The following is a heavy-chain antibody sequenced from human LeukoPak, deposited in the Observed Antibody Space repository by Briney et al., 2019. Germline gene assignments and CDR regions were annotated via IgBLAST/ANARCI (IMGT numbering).Heavy chain of an antibody. Sequence: GSSVKVSCKVSGYTFTDYYMHWVQQAPGEGREWMGLVDPEDGETIYAEKFQGRVTITADTSTDTAYMELSSLRSEDTAVYYCATAGGWELPFDYWGQGTLVTVSS. J-gene: IGHJ4*02. D-gene: IGHD1-26*01. V-gene: IGHV1-69-2*01. CDR3: ATAGGWELPFDY. CDR1: GYTFTDYY. CDR2: VDPEDGET.